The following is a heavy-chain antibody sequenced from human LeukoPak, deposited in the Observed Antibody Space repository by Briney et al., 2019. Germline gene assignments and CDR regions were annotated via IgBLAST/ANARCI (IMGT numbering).Heavy chain of an antibody. J-gene: IGHJ3*02. CDR3: VKDMGFDLLKDAFHI. CDR2: ISWDSGTQ. Sequence: GGSLRLSCVGSGFSLEDYAMHWVRQVPGKGLEWVSSISWDSGTQAYTDSVKGRITNSRDNDNNSLYLQMNSLRREDTAFYYCVKDMGFDLLKDAFHIWGQGTLVTVSS. CDR1: GFSLEDYA. V-gene: IGHV3-9*01. D-gene: IGHD3-9*01.